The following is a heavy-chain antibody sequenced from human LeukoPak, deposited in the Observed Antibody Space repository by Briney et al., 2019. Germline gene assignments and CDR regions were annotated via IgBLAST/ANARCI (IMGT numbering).Heavy chain of an antibody. V-gene: IGHV1-8*01. J-gene: IGHJ6*03. Sequence: ASVKVSCKASGYTFTSYDINWVRQATGQGLEWMGWMNPNSGNTGYAQKFQGRVAMTRNTSISTAYMELGSLRSEDTAVYYCARTYYDFLSGYFNYYYYMDVWGKGTTVTVSS. CDR3: ARTYYDFLSGYFNYYYYMDV. CDR1: GYTFTSYD. D-gene: IGHD3-3*01. CDR2: MNPNSGNT.